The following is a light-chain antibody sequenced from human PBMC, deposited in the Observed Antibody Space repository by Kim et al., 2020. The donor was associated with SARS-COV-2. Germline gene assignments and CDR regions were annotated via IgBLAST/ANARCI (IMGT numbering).Light chain of an antibody. V-gene: IGKV4-1*01. CDR2: WAS. CDR3: QQHYTAPRT. Sequence: DIVMTQSPDSLAVSLGERATINCKSSQSVLSSSDNKNYLAWYQQKPGQPPKLLISWASTRESGVPDRLSGSGSATDFTLTISSLQAEDVAVYYCQQHYTAPRTFGQGTKVDIK. CDR1: QSVLSSSDNKNY. J-gene: IGKJ1*01.